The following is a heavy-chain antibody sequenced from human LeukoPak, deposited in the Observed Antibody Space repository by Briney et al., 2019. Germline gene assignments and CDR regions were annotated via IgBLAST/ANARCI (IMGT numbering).Heavy chain of an antibody. D-gene: IGHD5-18*01. V-gene: IGHV4-59*01. Sequence: SETLSLTCTVSGGSISSYYWSWIRQPPGKGLEWIGYIYYSGSTNYNPSLKGRVTISVDTSKNQFSLKLSSVTAADTAVYYCARVNTAMVGTVDYWGQGTLVTVSS. CDR3: ARVNTAMVGTVDY. CDR1: GGSISSYY. J-gene: IGHJ4*02. CDR2: IYYSGST.